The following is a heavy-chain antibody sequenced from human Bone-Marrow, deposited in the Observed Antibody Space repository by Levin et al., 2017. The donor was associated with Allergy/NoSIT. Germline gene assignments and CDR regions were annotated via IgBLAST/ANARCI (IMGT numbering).Heavy chain of an antibody. J-gene: IGHJ4*02. CDR1: GFIFSSYW. CDR2: INGDGSST. CDR3: ARDLFGVVRYYFDY. D-gene: IGHD3-3*01. Sequence: QAGGSLRLSCEASGFIFSSYWMHWVRQVPGKGLVWVSRINGDGSSTNYADSVKGRFTISRDNAKNTLFLQMNSLRAEDTAVYYCARDLFGVVRYYFDYWGQGTLVTVSS. V-gene: IGHV3-74*01.